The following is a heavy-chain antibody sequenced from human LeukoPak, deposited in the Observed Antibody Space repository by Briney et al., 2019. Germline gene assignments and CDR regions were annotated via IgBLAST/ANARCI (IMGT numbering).Heavy chain of an antibody. Sequence: GASVKVSCKASGYTFTGYYLHWVRQAPGQGLEWMGRINSNSGGTELAQKFQGRVTMTRDTSISTAYMEVSSLRSDDTAMYYCARDLSSTPNWELDYWGQGTLVTVSS. CDR2: INSNSGGT. V-gene: IGHV1-2*06. J-gene: IGHJ4*02. CDR3: ARDLSSTPNWELDY. D-gene: IGHD7-27*01. CDR1: GYTFTGYY.